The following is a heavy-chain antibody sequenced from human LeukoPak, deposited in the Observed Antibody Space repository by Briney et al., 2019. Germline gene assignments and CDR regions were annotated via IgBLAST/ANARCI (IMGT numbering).Heavy chain of an antibody. J-gene: IGHJ4*02. CDR2: IYYSGST. CDR1: GGSISSGDYY. V-gene: IGHV4-30-4*08. D-gene: IGHD4-17*01. CDR3: ARDRDYGDYGSLGGFDY. Sequence: SETLSLTCTVSGGSISSGDYYWNRIRQPPGKGLEWIGYIYYSGSTYYNPSLKSRVTISVDTSKNQFSLKLSSVTAADTAVYYCARDRDYGDYGSLGGFDYWGQGTLVTVSS.